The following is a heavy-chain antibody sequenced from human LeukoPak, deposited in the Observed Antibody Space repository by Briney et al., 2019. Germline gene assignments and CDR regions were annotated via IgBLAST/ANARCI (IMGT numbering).Heavy chain of an antibody. CDR3: ARDLQYLLLMGEIDY. CDR2: ISYDGSNK. Sequence: GGSLRLSCAASGFSFSTYAMHWVRQAPGKGLEWVALISYDGSNKYYADSVKGRFTVSRDNSKNTLYLQMHSLRADDTAVYYCARDLQYLLLMGEIDYWGQGTLVTVSS. D-gene: IGHD2-2*01. J-gene: IGHJ4*02. V-gene: IGHV3-30*04. CDR1: GFSFSTYA.